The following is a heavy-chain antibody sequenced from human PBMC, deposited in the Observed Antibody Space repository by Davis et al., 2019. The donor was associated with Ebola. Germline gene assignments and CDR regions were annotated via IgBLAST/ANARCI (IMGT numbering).Heavy chain of an antibody. CDR1: GFTVSRTY. D-gene: IGHD6-19*01. CDR3: VRQYSTVWYHYDYFDY. Sequence: GGSLRLSCAASGFTVSRTYMSWVRQAPGKGLEWVATAYTACTTRCTDYADSVKGRFTISRDSSKNTLILQMSSLRAEDTAVYYCVRQYSTVWYHYDYFDYWGQGILVTVSS. CDR2: AYTACTTRCT. V-gene: IGHV3-66*04. J-gene: IGHJ4*02.